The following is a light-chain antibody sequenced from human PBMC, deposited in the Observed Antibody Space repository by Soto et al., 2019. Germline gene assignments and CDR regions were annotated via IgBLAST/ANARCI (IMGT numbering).Light chain of an antibody. V-gene: IGLV1-40*01. CDR1: SSNIGAGFD. J-gene: IGLJ2*01. CDR2: GNN. CDR3: QSFDTSLGRSV. Sequence: QSVLTQPPSVSGAPGQRVTITCTGTSSNIGAGFDVHWYHHLPGTAPKFLIYGNNHRPSGVPDVFSGSKSGTSASLAITGLGAEDAADYSCQSFDTSLGRSVFGGGTKLAVL.